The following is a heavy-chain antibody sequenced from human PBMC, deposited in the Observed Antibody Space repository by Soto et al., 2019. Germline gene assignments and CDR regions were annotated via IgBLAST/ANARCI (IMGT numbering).Heavy chain of an antibody. CDR3: ANHSYYGLGSYFLYY. D-gene: IGHD3-10*01. J-gene: IGHJ4*02. CDR1: GFSLSTSGVG. CDR2: IYWDGDK. V-gene: IGHV2-5*02. Sequence: SGPTLVNPTQTITLTCTFSGFSLSTSGVGVGWIRQPPGKALEWLGLIYWDGDKRYSPSLKSRLTITKDTSKNQVVLTRTNMDTGDTATYYFANHSYYGLGSYFLYYRGQRTSVPVSP.